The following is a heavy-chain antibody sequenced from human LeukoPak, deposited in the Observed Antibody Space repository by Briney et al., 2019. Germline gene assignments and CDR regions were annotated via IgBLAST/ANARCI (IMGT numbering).Heavy chain of an antibody. V-gene: IGHV4-39*07. CDR2: IYHSGST. Sequence: SETLSLTCTVSGGSISSYYWGWIRQPPGKGLEWIGRIYHSGSTYHNPSLKSRVTISVDTSKNQFSLKLTSVTAADTAVYYCARVSDLTFDYWGQGTLVTVSS. J-gene: IGHJ4*02. CDR3: ARVSDLTFDY. CDR1: GGSISSYY. D-gene: IGHD3-10*01.